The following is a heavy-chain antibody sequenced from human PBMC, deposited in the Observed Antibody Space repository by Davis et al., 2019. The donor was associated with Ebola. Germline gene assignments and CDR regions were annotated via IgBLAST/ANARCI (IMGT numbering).Heavy chain of an antibody. CDR3: ARGLSGTYGFDY. Sequence: PGGSLRLSCAASGFTVSSNHMSWVRQAPGKGLEWVSRIFYDESTTNYADSVKGRFTISRDNAKNTLFLQMNSLRVDDTAVYYCARGLSGTYGFDYWGQGTLVTVSS. J-gene: IGHJ4*02. CDR1: GFTVSSNH. D-gene: IGHD1-26*01. CDR2: IFYDESTT. V-gene: IGHV3-74*01.